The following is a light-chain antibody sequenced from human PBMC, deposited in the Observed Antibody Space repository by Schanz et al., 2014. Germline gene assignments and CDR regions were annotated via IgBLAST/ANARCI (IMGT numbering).Light chain of an antibody. Sequence: QSALTQPASVSGSPGQSITISCTGTTSDVGGYNYVSWYQQHPGKAPKLMIYDVSNRPSGVSHRFSGSKSGNTASLTISGLLDDDDADYCSTYTRSSTLVVFGGGTKLTVL. V-gene: IGLV2-14*01. J-gene: IGLJ2*01. CDR3: STYTRSSTLVV. CDR2: DVS. CDR1: TSDVGGYNY.